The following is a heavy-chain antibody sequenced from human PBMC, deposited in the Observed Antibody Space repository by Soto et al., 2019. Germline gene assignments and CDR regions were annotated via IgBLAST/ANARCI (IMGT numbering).Heavy chain of an antibody. J-gene: IGHJ5*02. CDR2: ISYDGSNK. CDR1: GFTFSSYG. CDR3: AKDFGYGDFPNWFDP. D-gene: IGHD4-17*01. Sequence: TGGSLRLSCAASGFTFSSYGMHWVRQAPGKGLEWVAVISYDGSNKYYADSVKGRFTISRDNSKNTLYLQMNSLRAEDTAVYYCAKDFGYGDFPNWFDPWGQGTLVTVSS. V-gene: IGHV3-30*18.